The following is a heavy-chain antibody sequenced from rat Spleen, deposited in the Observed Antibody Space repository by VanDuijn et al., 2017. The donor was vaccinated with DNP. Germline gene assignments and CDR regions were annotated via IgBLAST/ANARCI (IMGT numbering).Heavy chain of an antibody. CDR1: GFTFSNYD. D-gene: IGHD1-2*01. CDR2: ITILSGGTT. J-gene: IGHJ3*01. CDR3: TTDFGYYSTYLYVDWFAY. V-gene: IGHV5-27*01. Sequence: EVQLVESGGGLVQPGRSLKLSCAASGFTFSNYDMAWVRQAPTVGLEWVATITILSGGTTYYRDSVKGRFTISRDNAKSTLYLQMDSLRSEDTATYYCTTDFGYYSTYLYVDWFAYWGQGTLVTVSS.